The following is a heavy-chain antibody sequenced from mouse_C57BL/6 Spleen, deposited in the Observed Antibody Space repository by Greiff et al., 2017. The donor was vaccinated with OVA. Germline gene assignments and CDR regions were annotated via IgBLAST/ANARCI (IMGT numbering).Heavy chain of an antibody. CDR1: GYTFTTYP. J-gene: IGHJ3*01. D-gene: IGHD3-2*02. CDR3: ARQSSGYGFAY. V-gene: IGHV1-47*01. Sequence: QVQLKESGAELVKPGASVKMSCKASGYTFTTYPIEWMKQNHGKSLEWIGNFHPYNDNTKYNEKFKGKATLTVEKSSSTVYLQLSRLTSDDSAVYYCARQSSGYGFAYWGQGTLVTVSA. CDR2: FHPYNDNT.